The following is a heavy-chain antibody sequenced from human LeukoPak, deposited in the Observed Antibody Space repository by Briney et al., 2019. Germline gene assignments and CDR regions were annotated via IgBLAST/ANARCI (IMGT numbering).Heavy chain of an antibody. CDR2: IKPNVGST. V-gene: IGHV1-46*01. CDR1: GYTFTSYF. CDR3: ARGDRYHLDY. D-gene: IGHD2-2*01. Sequence: ASVKVSCKASGYTFTSYFVHWVRQAPGQGLEWMGIIKPNVGSTSYTQNFQGRVTMTRDTSTSTVYLELTSLRSEDTAVYYCARGDRYHLDYWGQGTLVTVSS. J-gene: IGHJ4*02.